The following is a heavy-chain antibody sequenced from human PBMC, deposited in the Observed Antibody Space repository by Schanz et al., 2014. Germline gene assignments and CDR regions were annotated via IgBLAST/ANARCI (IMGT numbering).Heavy chain of an antibody. CDR1: GFSFSIFA. J-gene: IGHJ4*02. CDR2: ISGSGGST. Sequence: EVQLVESGGGVVRPGWSLRLSCAASGFSFSIFAMTWVRQAPGQGLEWVSAISGSGGSTYYADSVKGRFIISRDNSKNNSKNTVNLQMNSLRAEDTAVYYCAKEKEEVAADGSFFDYWGQGTLVTVSS. D-gene: IGHD6-13*01. CDR3: AKEKEEVAADGSFFDY. V-gene: IGHV3-23*04.